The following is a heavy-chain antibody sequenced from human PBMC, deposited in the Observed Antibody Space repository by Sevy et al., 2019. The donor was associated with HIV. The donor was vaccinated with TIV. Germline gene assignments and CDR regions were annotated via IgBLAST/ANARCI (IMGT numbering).Heavy chain of an antibody. CDR3: ARDHVKDGDLGDYYYFAMDV. J-gene: IGHJ6*02. Sequence: GGSMGLSCAASGFTLSDYYMSWIRQAPGKGLEWVSYISGSGSDIYYADSVKGRFSVSRDNAKNSLYLQMNSLRAEDTAVYYCARDHVKDGDLGDYYYFAMDVWGQGPRSPSP. V-gene: IGHV3-11*01. CDR2: ISGSGSDI. D-gene: IGHD4-17*01. CDR1: GFTLSDYY.